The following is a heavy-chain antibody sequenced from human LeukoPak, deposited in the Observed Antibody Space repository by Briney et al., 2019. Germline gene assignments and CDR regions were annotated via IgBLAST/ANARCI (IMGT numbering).Heavy chain of an antibody. J-gene: IGHJ5*02. Sequence: GGSLRLSCAASGFSFSDYWMHWVRQAPGEGLVWVSRINSDGSSTSYADSVKGRFTISRDNAKNTLYLQMNGLRAVDTAVYYCARVAVAAAQGRGSFNWFDPWGQGTLVTVSS. CDR3: ARVAVAAAQGRGSFNWFDP. V-gene: IGHV3-74*01. D-gene: IGHD6-13*01. CDR1: GFSFSDYW. CDR2: INSDGSST.